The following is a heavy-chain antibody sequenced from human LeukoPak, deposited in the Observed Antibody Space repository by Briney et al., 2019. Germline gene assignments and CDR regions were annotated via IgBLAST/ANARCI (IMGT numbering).Heavy chain of an antibody. CDR1: GFTFSSYG. J-gene: IGHJ3*02. V-gene: IGHV3-33*01. D-gene: IGHD3-22*01. CDR3: ARDDYDSSGYQLGAFDI. Sequence: GGSLRLSCAASGFTFSSYGMHWVRQAPGKGLEWVAVIWYDGSNKYYADSVKGRFTISRDNSKNTLYLQMNSLRAEDTAVYYCARDDYDSSGYQLGAFDIWGQGTMVTVSS. CDR2: IWYDGSNK.